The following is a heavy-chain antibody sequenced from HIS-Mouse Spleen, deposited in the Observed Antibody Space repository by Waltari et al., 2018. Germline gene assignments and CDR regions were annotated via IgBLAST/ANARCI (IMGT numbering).Heavy chain of an antibody. CDR3: ARDQTGYDY. J-gene: IGHJ4*02. D-gene: IGHD1-1*01. CDR1: GFNFSSYA. V-gene: IGHV3-30*04. CDR2: ISYDGSNK. Sequence: QVQLVESGGGVVQPGRSLRLSCAASGFNFSSYAMPWVRQAPGKGLEWVAVISYDGSNKYYEDSVKGRFTISRDNSKNTLYLQMNSLRAEDTAVYYCARDQTGYDYWGQGTLVTVSS.